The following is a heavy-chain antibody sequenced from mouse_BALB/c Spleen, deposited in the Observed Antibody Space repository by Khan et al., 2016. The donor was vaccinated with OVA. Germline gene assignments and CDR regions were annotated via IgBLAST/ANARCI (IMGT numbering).Heavy chain of an antibody. Sequence: QVQLQQSGAELARPGASVKLSCKASGYTFTDYYINWVKQRTGQGLEWIGEISTGSGDTYYNEKFKGRATLTADKSSSTVYMQLSSLTADASAVYFCARRNYFGYTFAYWGQGTLVTVSA. V-gene: IGHV1-77*01. CDR3: ARRNYFGYTFAY. D-gene: IGHD1-2*01. CDR2: ISTGSGDT. J-gene: IGHJ3*01. CDR1: GYTFTDYY.